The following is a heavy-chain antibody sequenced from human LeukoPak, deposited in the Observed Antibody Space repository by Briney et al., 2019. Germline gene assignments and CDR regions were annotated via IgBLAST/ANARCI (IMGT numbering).Heavy chain of an antibody. D-gene: IGHD6-6*01. Sequence: SETLSLTCAVYGGSFSGYYWSWIRQPPEKGLEWIGEINHSGSTNYNPSLKSRVTISVDTSKNQFSLKLSSVTAADTAVYYCASIAARRGYYFDYWGQGTLVTVSS. CDR3: ASIAARRGYYFDY. CDR1: GGSFSGYY. V-gene: IGHV4-34*01. CDR2: INHSGST. J-gene: IGHJ4*02.